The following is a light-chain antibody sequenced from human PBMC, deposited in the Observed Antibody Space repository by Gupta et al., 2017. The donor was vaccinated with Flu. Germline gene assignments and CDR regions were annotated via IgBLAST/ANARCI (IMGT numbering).Light chain of an antibody. J-gene: IGLJ3*02. CDR2: DVS. V-gene: IGLV2-11*01. CDR3: CADAGSGTWV. Sequence: QSALTQPRSVSGSPGQSVTISCTGTSSDVGGYNYVYWYQQPPGKAPKIIIYDVSERPAGVPGRFSGSKSGNTASLTISGLPEEEEADYWGCADAGSGTWVFGGGTKVTVL. CDR1: SSDVGGYNY.